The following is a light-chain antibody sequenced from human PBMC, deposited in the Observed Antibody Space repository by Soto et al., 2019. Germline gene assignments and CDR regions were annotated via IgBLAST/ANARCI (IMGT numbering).Light chain of an antibody. CDR2: DVS. CDR3: SSYTSSSIVV. Sequence: QSALTQPPSASGSPGQSVTISCTGTSSDVGGYNYVSWYQQHPGKAPKLMIYDVSNRPSGVSNRFSGSKSGNTASLTISGLQAEDEADYYCSSYTSSSIVVFGGGTKVTVL. V-gene: IGLV2-14*01. CDR1: SSDVGGYNY. J-gene: IGLJ2*01.